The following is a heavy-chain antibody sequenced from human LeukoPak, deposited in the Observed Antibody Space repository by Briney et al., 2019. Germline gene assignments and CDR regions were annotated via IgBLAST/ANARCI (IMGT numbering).Heavy chain of an antibody. CDR1: GGSISSSSYY. CDR2: IYYSGST. CDR3: ARHGGYCSGGSCKELDY. V-gene: IGHV4-39*01. J-gene: IGHJ4*02. Sequence: SETLSLTCTVSGGSISSSSYYWGWIRQPPGKGLEWIGSIYYSGSTYYNPSLKSRVTISVDTSKNQFSLKLSSVTAADTAVYYCARHGGYCSGGSCKELDYWGQGTLVTVSS. D-gene: IGHD2-15*01.